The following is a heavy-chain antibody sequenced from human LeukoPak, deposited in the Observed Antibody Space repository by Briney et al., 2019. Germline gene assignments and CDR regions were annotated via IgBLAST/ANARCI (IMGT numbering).Heavy chain of an antibody. Sequence: SDTLSLTCAVSGGSINSHYWGWIRQPPGKGLQWIGDIYYTGKINYNPSLKSRVAITLDTSKDHLSLNLTSVLAADTAIYYCVRRDTGQNYFDYWGQGILVTVSS. J-gene: IGHJ4*02. CDR3: VRRDTGQNYFDY. V-gene: IGHV4-59*08. CDR1: GGSINSHY. CDR2: IYYTGKI. D-gene: IGHD2-8*02.